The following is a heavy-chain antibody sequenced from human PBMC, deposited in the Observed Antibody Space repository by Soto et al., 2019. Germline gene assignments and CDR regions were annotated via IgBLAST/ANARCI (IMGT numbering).Heavy chain of an antibody. Sequence: EVQLVQSGAEVKKPGESLKISCKGSGYSFTSYWIGWVRQMPGKGLEWMGIIYPGDSDTRYSPSFQGQVTISADKSISTAYLQWSSLKASDTAMYYCARDFHQSIAAAGRGYYYYYGVDVWGQGTTVTVSS. CDR1: GYSFTSYW. V-gene: IGHV5-51*01. D-gene: IGHD6-13*01. CDR3: ARDFHQSIAAAGRGYYYYYGVDV. J-gene: IGHJ6*02. CDR2: IYPGDSDT.